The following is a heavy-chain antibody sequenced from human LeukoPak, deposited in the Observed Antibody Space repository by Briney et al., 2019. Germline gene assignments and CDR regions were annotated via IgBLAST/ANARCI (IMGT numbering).Heavy chain of an antibody. V-gene: IGHV3-21*01. CDR1: GFTFSSYS. CDR3: ARDSYDNNNILTGFVY. D-gene: IGHD3-9*01. J-gene: IGHJ4*02. CDR2: ISTSSSYI. Sequence: MPGGSLRLSCTASGFTFSSYSMNWVRQAPGKGLEWVSSISTSSSYIYYADSVKGRFTISRDNAKNSLYLQMNSLRAEDTAVYYCARDSYDNNNILTGFVYWGQGTLVTVSS.